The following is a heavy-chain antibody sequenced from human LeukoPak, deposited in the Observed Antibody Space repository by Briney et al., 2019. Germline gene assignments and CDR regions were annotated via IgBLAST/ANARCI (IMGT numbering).Heavy chain of an antibody. CDR2: ISGSGGRT. V-gene: IGHV3-23*01. J-gene: IGHJ4*02. CDR3: AKVSPRYFDSSGYHFFDY. Sequence: PGGSLRLSCAASGFIFSDYAMTWVRQRPGKGLEWVSSISGSGGRTYYAESVKGRITVSRDNSKNTLYLQMNTLRAEDTAVFYCAKVSPRYFDSSGYHFFDYWGQGTLVTVSS. CDR1: GFIFSDYA. D-gene: IGHD3-22*01.